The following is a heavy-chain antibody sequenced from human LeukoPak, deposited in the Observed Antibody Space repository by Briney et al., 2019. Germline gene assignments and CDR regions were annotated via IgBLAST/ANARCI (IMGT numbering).Heavy chain of an antibody. CDR1: GFTFSNYA. V-gene: IGHV3-30*04. J-gene: IGHJ4*02. D-gene: IGHD1-26*01. CDR3: AKTGSSRFDY. CDR2: ISYDGSNK. Sequence: GGSLRLSCAASGFTFSNYAMHWVRQPPGKGLEWVAVISYDGSNKDYADSVKGRFTISRDNSKNTLYLQMNTLRAEDTAVYYCAKTGSSRFDYWGQGTLVTVSS.